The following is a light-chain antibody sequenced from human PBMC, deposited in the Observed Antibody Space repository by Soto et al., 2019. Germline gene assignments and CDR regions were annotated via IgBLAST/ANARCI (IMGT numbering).Light chain of an antibody. CDR2: AAS. V-gene: IGKV1-39*01. CDR3: QQTYITPFT. Sequence: DIQMTHSPSTLSVSVGDRVTITCRASQTISSWLAWYQQKPGKAPKLLIYAASSLQSGVPSRFSASGSGTDFTLTISRLQPEDFATYFCQQTYITPFTFGQGTRLEIK. CDR1: QTISSW. J-gene: IGKJ5*01.